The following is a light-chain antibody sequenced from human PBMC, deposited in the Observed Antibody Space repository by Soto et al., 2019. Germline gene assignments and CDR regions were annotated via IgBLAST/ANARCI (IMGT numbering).Light chain of an antibody. CDR3: QQRSNWPPWT. V-gene: IGKV3-11*01. CDR1: QSVSIY. J-gene: IGKJ1*01. Sequence: EIVLTQSPATLSLSPGERATLSCRASQSVSIYLAWYQQKPGQAPRLLIYDASNRATGIPARFSGSGSGTDFTLSISNLEPEDFAVYYCQQRSNWPPWTFGQGTKVDIK. CDR2: DAS.